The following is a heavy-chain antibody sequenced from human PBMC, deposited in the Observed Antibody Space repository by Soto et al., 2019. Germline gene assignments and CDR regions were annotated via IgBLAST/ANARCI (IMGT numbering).Heavy chain of an antibody. Sequence: ASVKFYFNASGYTFTSYYMHWVRQAPGQGLEWIGIINPSGGRTSYAQKFQGRVTMTRDTSTSTVYMELSSLRSEDTAVYYCARGRAYDRCAFAYSDYWGEASLENLSS. J-gene: IGHJ4*02. CDR1: GYTFTSYY. V-gene: IGHV1-46*01. CDR2: INPSGGRT. D-gene: IGHD5-12*01. CDR3: ARGRAYDRCAFAYSDY.